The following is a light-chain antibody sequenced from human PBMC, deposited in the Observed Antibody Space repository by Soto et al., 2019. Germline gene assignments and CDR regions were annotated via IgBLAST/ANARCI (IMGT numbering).Light chain of an antibody. Sequence: AIQMTQSPSSQSASVGDRVTITCRASQGISIDLGWYQQKPGKAPKLLIYGASTLQSGVPSRFGGSGSGTDFTLTVSSLQPEDFATYYCQQLFMYPPTFGPGTKVDI. J-gene: IGKJ3*01. CDR3: QQLFMYPPT. CDR2: GAS. CDR1: QGISID. V-gene: IGKV1-6*01.